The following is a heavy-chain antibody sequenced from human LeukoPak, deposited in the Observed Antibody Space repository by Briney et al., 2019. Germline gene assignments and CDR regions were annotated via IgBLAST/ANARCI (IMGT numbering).Heavy chain of an antibody. Sequence: KPGGSLRLSCAASGFTLSSYNMNGLRQHPGKGGEGVGYIYYSGSTSYHPSLKSRVTISVDTSKNQFSLNLTSVTAADTAVYYCASNSGSYYVGGDWGQGTLVTVSS. J-gene: IGHJ4*02. CDR3: ASNSGSYYVGGD. V-gene: IGHV4-59*06. CDR2: IYYSGST. D-gene: IGHD3-10*01. CDR1: GFTLSSYN.